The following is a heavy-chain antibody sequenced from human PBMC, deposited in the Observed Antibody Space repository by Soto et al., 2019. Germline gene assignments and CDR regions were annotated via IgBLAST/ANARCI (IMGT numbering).Heavy chain of an antibody. CDR1: GGSINSGGYY. Sequence: QVQLQESGPGLVKPAQTLSLTCTVSGGSINSGGYYWSWIRQHPGVGLEWIGYIYYSGSTNYNPSLKSRLTISVDTSKNQLSLELSSVTAADTAVYYCARDGGYGSGSYRFDYWGQGTLVTVSS. D-gene: IGHD3-10*01. V-gene: IGHV4-31*03. CDR3: ARDGGYGSGSYRFDY. CDR2: IYYSGST. J-gene: IGHJ4*02.